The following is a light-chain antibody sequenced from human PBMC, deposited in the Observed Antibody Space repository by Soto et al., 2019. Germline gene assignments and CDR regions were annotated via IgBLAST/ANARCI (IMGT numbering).Light chain of an antibody. CDR2: GAS. Sequence: EIVLTQSPGTLSLSPGERATLSCRASQSFGSRNLAWYQQKPGQAPRLLIYGASNRATGIPDRFSGSGSGTDFTLTISRLEPEDFAVYYCQQYGISPYTFGQGTKLEIK. CDR3: QQYGISPYT. V-gene: IGKV3-20*01. CDR1: QSFGSRN. J-gene: IGKJ2*01.